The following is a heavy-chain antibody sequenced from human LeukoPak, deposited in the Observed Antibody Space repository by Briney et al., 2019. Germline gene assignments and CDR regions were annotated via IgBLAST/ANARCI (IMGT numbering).Heavy chain of an antibody. D-gene: IGHD3-22*01. V-gene: IGHV4-34*01. CDR3: ARRVDSSGYYSYAFDY. Sequence: SETLSLTYAVYGGSFSNYYWSWIRQPPGKGLEWIGEINQSGSTNYNPSLKSRVTISVDTSKNQFSLKLSSVTAADTAVYYCARRVDSSGYYSYAFDYWGQGTLVTVSS. J-gene: IGHJ4*02. CDR1: GGSFSNYY. CDR2: INQSGST.